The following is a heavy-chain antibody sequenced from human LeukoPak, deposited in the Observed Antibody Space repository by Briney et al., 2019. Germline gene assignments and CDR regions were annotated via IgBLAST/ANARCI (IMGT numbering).Heavy chain of an antibody. Sequence: SGTFSLLSSASSGFTISYYWSWIRQPPGTGLVGIGYIYYSGSTNYNSSLKSRVTISVDTSKNQFSLKLSSVTAADTDVYYCARGHEFFVDTAMEYYFDYWGQGTLVTVSS. V-gene: IGHV4-59*01. CDR1: SGFTISYY. J-gene: IGHJ4*02. CDR2: IYYSGST. CDR3: ARGHEFFVDTAMEYYFDY. D-gene: IGHD5-18*01.